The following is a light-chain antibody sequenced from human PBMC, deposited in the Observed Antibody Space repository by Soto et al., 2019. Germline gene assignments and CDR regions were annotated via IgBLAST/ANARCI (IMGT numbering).Light chain of an antibody. V-gene: IGLV1-51*01. CDR2: DNN. J-gene: IGLJ2*01. CDR3: GTWDSRLSAVV. CDR1: ISNIENNY. Sequence: QSVLTQPPSVSAAPGQKVTISCSGSISNIENNYVSWYQQVPGTAPKLLIFDNNKRPSGIPVRFSGSKSGTSATLGITGLQTGDEADYYCGTWDSRLSAVVFGGGTKVTVL.